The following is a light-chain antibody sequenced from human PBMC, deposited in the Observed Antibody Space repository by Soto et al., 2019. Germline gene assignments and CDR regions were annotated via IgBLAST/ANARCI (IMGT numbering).Light chain of an antibody. CDR1: QSLTSY. Sequence: EIVMTQSPATLSVSPGETATLSCRASQSLTSYLAWYQQKPDQAPRLLIYGISTRATDIPARFSGSGSGTDFTLTISRLEPEDFAVYYCQQYGASRLTFGGGTKVDIK. CDR2: GIS. V-gene: IGKV3-15*01. J-gene: IGKJ4*01. CDR3: QQYGASRLT.